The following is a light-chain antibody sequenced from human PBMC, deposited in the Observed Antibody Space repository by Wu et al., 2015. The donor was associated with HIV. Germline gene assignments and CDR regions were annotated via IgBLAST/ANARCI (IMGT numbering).Light chain of an antibody. Sequence: EIVMTLSPATLSVSPGERATLSCRASQSVSSSYLAWYQQKPGQAPRLLIYGASSRATGIPDRFSGSGSGTDFTLTISRLEPEDFAVYYCQQYGGSPLTFGGGTNVEIK. CDR2: GAS. CDR1: QSVSSSY. CDR3: QQYGGSPLT. V-gene: IGKV3-20*01. J-gene: IGKJ4*01.